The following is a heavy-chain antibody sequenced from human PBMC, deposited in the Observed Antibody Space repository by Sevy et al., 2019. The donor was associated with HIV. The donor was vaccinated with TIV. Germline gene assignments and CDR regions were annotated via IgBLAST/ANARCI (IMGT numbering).Heavy chain of an antibody. Sequence: GGSLRLSCAASGFSLTTSDMHWVRQAPGKGLEWVAYVRNDGSNKYYADSVRDRFTISRDSPKNTLYLQMNSLRDEDTAIYYCARGRKTTEEWLEELDYYYALEVWGQGTTVTVSS. J-gene: IGHJ6*02. CDR3: ARGRKTTEEWLEELDYYYALEV. CDR2: VRNDGSNK. V-gene: IGHV3-30*02. CDR1: GFSLTTSD. D-gene: IGHD2-8*01.